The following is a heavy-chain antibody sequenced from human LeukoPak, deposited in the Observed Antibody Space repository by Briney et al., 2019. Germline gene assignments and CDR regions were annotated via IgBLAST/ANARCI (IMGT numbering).Heavy chain of an antibody. V-gene: IGHV3-23*01. D-gene: IGHD6-19*01. CDR2: ISGSGGST. CDR3: AKDRETVAGGEWYFDL. CDR1: GFTFSSYA. Sequence: AGGSLRLSCAASGFTFSSYAMSWVRQAPGKGLEWVSAISGSGGSTYYADSVKGRFTISRDNSKNTLYLQMNSLRAGDTAVYYCAKDRETVAGGEWYFDLWGRGTLVTVSS. J-gene: IGHJ2*01.